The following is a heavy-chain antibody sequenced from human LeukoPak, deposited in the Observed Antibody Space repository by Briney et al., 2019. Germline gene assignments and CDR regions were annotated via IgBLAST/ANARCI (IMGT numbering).Heavy chain of an antibody. CDR1: GYTFTSYG. CDR3: ARTTRTTVTTGGVYNWFDP. Sequence: ASVKVSCKASGYTFTSYGISWVRQAPGQGLEWMGWISAYNGNTNYAQKLQGRVTMTRDTSISTAYMELSRLRSDDTAVYYCARTTRTTVTTGGVYNWFDPWGQGTLVTVSS. V-gene: IGHV1-18*01. CDR2: ISAYNGNT. J-gene: IGHJ5*02. D-gene: IGHD4-17*01.